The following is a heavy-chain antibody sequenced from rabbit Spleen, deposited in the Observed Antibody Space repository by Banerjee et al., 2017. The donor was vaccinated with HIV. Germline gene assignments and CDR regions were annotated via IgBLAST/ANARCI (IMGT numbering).Heavy chain of an antibody. Sequence: QLKESGGGLVQPGGSLKLSCKASGFDFSSYYMSWVRQAPGKGLEWIGYIDPVFGSAYYASWVNGRFSISRENTQNTVSLQLNSLTAADTATYFCARGDGYAYGGYDLWGPGTLVTVS. CDR1: GFDFSSYY. D-gene: IGHD6-1*01. CDR3: ARGDGYAYGGYDL. V-gene: IGHV1S7*01. CDR2: IDPVFGSA. J-gene: IGHJ4*01.